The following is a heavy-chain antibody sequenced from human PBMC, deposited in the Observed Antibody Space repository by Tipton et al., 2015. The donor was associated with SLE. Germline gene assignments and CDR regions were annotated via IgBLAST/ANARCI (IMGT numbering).Heavy chain of an antibody. CDR3: ARAGEHGYCSGGSCLDY. D-gene: IGHD2-15*01. CDR1: GFIFSNYW. V-gene: IGHV3-74*01. CDR2: INSDGSST. Sequence: GSLRLSCAASGFIFSNYWMHWVRQAPGKGLVWVSRINSDGSSTNYADSVKGRFTISRDNAKNTLYLQMNSLRAEDTAMYYCARAGEHGYCSGGSCLDYWGQGPLVTVSS. J-gene: IGHJ4*02.